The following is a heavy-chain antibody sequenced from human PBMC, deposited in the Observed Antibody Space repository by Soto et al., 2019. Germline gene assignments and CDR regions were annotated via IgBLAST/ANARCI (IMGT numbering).Heavy chain of an antibody. CDR3: ARGGASSQWFDP. CDR2: IYYSGTT. V-gene: IGHV4-31*03. Sequence: SETLSLTCTVSGASLSSGGYYWSWLRQHPGKGLEWIAFIYYSGTTNYNPSLKSRTTISVDTSKNQFSLKLTSVTAADTAVYYCARGGASSQWFDPWGQGTLVTSPQ. CDR1: GASLSSGGYY. J-gene: IGHJ5*02. D-gene: IGHD2-15*01.